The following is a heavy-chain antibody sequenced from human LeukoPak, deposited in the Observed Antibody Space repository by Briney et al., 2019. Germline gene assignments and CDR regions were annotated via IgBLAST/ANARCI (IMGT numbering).Heavy chain of an antibody. D-gene: IGHD2-21*01. CDR3: AKAPVTSCRGAHCYPFDY. J-gene: IGHJ4*02. Sequence: GGSLRLSCAASGFTFSRYSMNWVRQAPGKGLEWVSSISISSNYIYYTDSVKGRCTISRDNGKNSLYLQMNSLRAEDAAVYYCAKAPVTSCRGAHCYPFDYWGQGTLVTVSS. CDR1: GFTFSRYS. CDR2: ISISSNYI. V-gene: IGHV3-21*04.